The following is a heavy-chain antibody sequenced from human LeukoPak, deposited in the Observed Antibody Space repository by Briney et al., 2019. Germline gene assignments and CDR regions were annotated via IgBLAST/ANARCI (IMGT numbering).Heavy chain of an antibody. D-gene: IGHD1-26*01. V-gene: IGHV3-20*04. Sequence: GGSLRLSCVASGFKFDDYGMSWVRQAPGKGPEWVSGINWNGVSTSYVDSVKGRFTVSRDNAKNSLYLQMNSLRAEDTAVYYCARDRGSAGAFDIWGQGTMVTVSS. CDR1: GFKFDDYG. CDR3: ARDRGSAGAFDI. CDR2: INWNGVST. J-gene: IGHJ3*02.